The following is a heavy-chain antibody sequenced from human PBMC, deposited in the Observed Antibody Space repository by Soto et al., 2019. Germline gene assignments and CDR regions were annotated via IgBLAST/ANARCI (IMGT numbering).Heavy chain of an antibody. CDR2: ITGSGSST. CDR3: AKDWDGGWFDP. J-gene: IGHJ5*02. D-gene: IGHD1-26*01. V-gene: IGHV3-23*01. Sequence: GGSLRLSCAASGFTFSSYAMSWVRQAPGKGLEWVSSITGSGSSTFYADSAKGRFSISRDNSKNTLYLQMNSLRAEDTAVYYCAKDWDGGWFDPWGQGTLVTVSS. CDR1: GFTFSSYA.